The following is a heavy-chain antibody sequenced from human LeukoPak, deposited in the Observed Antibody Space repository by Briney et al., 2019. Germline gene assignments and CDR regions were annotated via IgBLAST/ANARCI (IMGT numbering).Heavy chain of an antibody. CDR3: ARHEEYPYYMDV. D-gene: IGHD2/OR15-2a*01. Sequence: SETLSLTCIVSGGSISSSSYYWGWIRQPPGKGLEWIGSIYYSGSTYYNPSLKSRVTISVDTSKNQFSLKLSSVTAADTAVYYCARHEEYPYYMDVWGKGTTVTVSS. J-gene: IGHJ6*03. V-gene: IGHV4-39*01. CDR1: GGSISSSSYY. CDR2: IYYSGST.